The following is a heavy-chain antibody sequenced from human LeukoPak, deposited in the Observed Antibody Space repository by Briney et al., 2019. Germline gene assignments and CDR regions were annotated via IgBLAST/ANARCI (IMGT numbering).Heavy chain of an antibody. D-gene: IGHD1-1*01. J-gene: IGHJ6*02. CDR1: GFTFSSYG. CDR2: ISYDGSNK. V-gene: IGHV3-30*18. CDR3: AKPLIPYNWNGYGMDV. Sequence: GGSLRLSCAASGFTFSSYGMHWVRQAPGKGLEWVAVISYDGSNKYYADSVKGRFTISRDNSKNTLYLQMNSLRAEDTAVYYCAKPLIPYNWNGYGMDVWGQGTTVTVSS.